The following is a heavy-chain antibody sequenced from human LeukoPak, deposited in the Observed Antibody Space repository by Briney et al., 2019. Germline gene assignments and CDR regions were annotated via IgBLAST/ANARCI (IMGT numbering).Heavy chain of an antibody. D-gene: IGHD3-22*01. J-gene: IGHJ4*02. V-gene: IGHV3-7*01. Sequence: GGSLRLSCAASGFTFSSYWMSWVRQAPGKGLEWVANIKHDGSEKYYVDSVKGRFTVSRDNAENSLYLQMNSLRAEDTAVYYCARGYYGSSGYYYVYFDYWGQGTLVTVSS. CDR3: ARGYYGSSGYYYVYFDY. CDR2: IKHDGSEK. CDR1: GFTFSSYW.